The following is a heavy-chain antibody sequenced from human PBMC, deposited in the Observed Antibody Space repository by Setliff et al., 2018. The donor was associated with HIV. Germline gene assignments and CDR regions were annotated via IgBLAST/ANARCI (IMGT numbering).Heavy chain of an antibody. Sequence: PSETLSLTCAVSSYSISSGFYWGWIRQPPGKGLEWIGNIYYSGNPFYNPSLRSRVTISLDTSKNQFSLKLSSVTAADTAVYYCARGFDYAQRPPLSYFHSRARGAL. D-gene: IGHD2-2*01. J-gene: IGHJ4*02. CDR2: IYYSGNP. CDR1: SYSISSGFY. CDR3: ARGFDYAQRPPLSYFHS. V-gene: IGHV4-38-2*01.